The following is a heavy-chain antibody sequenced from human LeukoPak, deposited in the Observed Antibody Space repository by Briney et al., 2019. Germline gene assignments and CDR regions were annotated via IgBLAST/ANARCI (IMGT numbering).Heavy chain of an antibody. V-gene: IGHV4-34*01. D-gene: IGHD1-26*01. J-gene: IGHJ4*02. CDR1: GGSFSGYY. CDR2: INHSGGT. Sequence: PSETLSLTCAVYGGSFSGYYWSWIRQPPGKGLEWIGEINHSGGTNYNPSLKSRVTISVDTSKNQFSLKLSSVTAADTAVYYCASMIVGATTSDYWGQGTLVTVSS. CDR3: ASMIVGATTSDY.